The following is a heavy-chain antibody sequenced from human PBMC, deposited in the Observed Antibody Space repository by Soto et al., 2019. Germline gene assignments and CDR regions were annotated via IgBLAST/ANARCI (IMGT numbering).Heavy chain of an antibody. CDR1: GFSLSTSGVG. V-gene: IGHV2-5*02. J-gene: IGHJ5*02. Sequence: QITLKESGPTLVKPTQTLTLTCTFSGFSLSTSGVGVGWIRQPPGKALEWLALIYWDDDKRYSPSLKSRLTITNDTSKNQLVLTMTTMDPVDTAPYYCAHRACWFDPWGQGTLVTVSS. CDR3: AHRACWFDP. CDR2: IYWDDDK.